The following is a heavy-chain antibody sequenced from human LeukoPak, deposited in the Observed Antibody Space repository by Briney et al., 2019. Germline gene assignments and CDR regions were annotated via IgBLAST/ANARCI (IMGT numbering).Heavy chain of an antibody. CDR1: GFTVSSYA. Sequence: GGSLRLSCAASGFTVSSYAMHWVRQAPGKGLEWVAVISYDGSNKYYADSVKGRFTISRDNSKNTLYLQMNSLRAEDTAVYYCAKASNSHSGWCENWGQGTLVTVSS. D-gene: IGHD6-19*01. V-gene: IGHV3-30-3*01. CDR2: ISYDGSNK. CDR3: AKASNSHSGWCEN. J-gene: IGHJ4*02.